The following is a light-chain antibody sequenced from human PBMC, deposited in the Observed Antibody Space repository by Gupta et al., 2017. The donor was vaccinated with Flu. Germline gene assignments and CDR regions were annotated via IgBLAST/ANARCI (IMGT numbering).Light chain of an antibody. V-gene: IGLV2-14*01. CDR2: EGR. CDR3: STETSSSHG. J-gene: IGLJ1*01. CDR1: SSDVGGYNY. Sequence: QSALTQPASVSGSPVQSITISCTGTSSDVGGYNYVSWYQQHPGKDPKLMIYEGRKRAAGVANRFSGYASGNTAALTMAGRKAGGEDDYYCSTETSSSHGFGTGTKVTVL.